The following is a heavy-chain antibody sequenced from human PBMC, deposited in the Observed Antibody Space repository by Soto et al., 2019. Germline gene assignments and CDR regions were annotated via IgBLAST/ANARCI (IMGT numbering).Heavy chain of an antibody. J-gene: IGHJ5*01. CDR1: GGSISGYY. Sequence: SETLSLTCTVSGGSISGYYWRWIRQPPGKGLEWIGYIYYSGSTNYNPSLKSRVTISVDTSKNQFSLNLTSVSAADTAVYYCARLGGFYQSLDSWGQGTLVTVSS. CDR2: IYYSGST. D-gene: IGHD3-22*01. V-gene: IGHV4-59*08. CDR3: ARLGGFYQSLDS.